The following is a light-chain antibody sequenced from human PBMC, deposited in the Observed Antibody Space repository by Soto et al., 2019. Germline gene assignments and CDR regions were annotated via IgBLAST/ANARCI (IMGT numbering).Light chain of an antibody. CDR1: QSVSSTY. Sequence: EIVLTQSPGTLSLSPGERATLSCRASQSVSSTYVAWYQQKSGQAPRLLIYGASSRATGIPDRFSGSGSGTDFTLTISRLEPVDFAVYYCHQYVSSWTFGQGTKVDIK. CDR2: GAS. J-gene: IGKJ1*01. V-gene: IGKV3-20*01. CDR3: HQYVSSWT.